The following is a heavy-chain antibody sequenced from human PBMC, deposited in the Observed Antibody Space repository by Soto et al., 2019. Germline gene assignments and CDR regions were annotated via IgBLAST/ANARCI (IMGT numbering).Heavy chain of an antibody. CDR2: ISPYSGNT. D-gene: IGHD2-15*01. J-gene: IGHJ6*02. V-gene: IGHV1-18*01. CDR3: AMVPTSVTPTPPAV. CDR1: GYIFVNYG. Sequence: QVQLVQAGDEVRKPGSSVKVSCKASGYIFVNYGIAWVRQAPGQGLEWMGWISPYSGNTHYASKVQGRITMTTDTSTTTAYMDPGSLTSDDTAVYYCAMVPTSVTPTPPAVWGQGPTVTVSS.